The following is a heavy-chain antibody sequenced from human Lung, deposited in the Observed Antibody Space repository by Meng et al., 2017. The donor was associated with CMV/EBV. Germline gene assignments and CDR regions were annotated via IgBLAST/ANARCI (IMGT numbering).Heavy chain of an antibody. CDR1: GFTITAYP. D-gene: IGHD1-7*01. V-gene: IGHV3-30*03. J-gene: IGHJ4*02. Sequence: QVQRVEAGGAVVHPGRALRLSCAASGFTITAYPMHWVRQVPGKGLEWVTVDGNNKYYADSVKGRFTISRDNSRNTLDLQMDSLRTEDTAIYYCARENLELQGTVDYWGQGTLVTVSS. CDR2: DGNNK. CDR3: ARENLELQGTVDY.